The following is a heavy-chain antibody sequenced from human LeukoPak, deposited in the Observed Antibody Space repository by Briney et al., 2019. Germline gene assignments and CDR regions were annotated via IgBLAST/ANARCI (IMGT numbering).Heavy chain of an antibody. CDR2: ISGSGGST. CDR1: GFTFSSYA. Sequence: GGSLRLSCAASGFTFSSYAMSWVRQAPGKGLEWVSAISGSGGSTYYADSVKGRFTISRDNSKNTLYLQMNSLRAEETAVHYCAKDRGVAVAGTVLDYWGQGTLVTVSS. J-gene: IGHJ4*02. D-gene: IGHD6-19*01. V-gene: IGHV3-23*01. CDR3: AKDRGVAVAGTVLDY.